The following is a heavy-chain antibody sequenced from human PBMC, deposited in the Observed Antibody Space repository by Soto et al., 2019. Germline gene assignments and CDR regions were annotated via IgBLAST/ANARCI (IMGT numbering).Heavy chain of an antibody. D-gene: IGHD5-12*01. CDR1: GFTFSTYA. Sequence: GGSLRLSCAASGFTFSTYAMNWVRQAPGKGLEWVSSISSTSSFRYYADSVKGRFTISRDNAKNSLYLQMNSLRAQDTALYYCARGASGRDGYQLDFQHCAQGIPVSVFS. V-gene: IGHV3-21*01. CDR3: ARGASGRDGYQLDFQH. J-gene: IGHJ1*01. CDR2: ISSTSSFR.